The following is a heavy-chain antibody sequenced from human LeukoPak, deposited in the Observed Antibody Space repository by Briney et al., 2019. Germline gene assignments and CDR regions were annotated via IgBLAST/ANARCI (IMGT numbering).Heavy chain of an antibody. CDR1: GFDIRGYS. CDR3: AKMGVGGVGTYYYYMDV. Sequence: GGSLSLSCAASGFDIRGYSRSWVRQPPGKGLEWIASITSTSSYMDYADYVRGRFNISSDNAKNSLYLQMNSLRAEDTAVYYCAKMGVGGVGTYYYYMDVWGKGTTVAVSS. D-gene: IGHD1-26*01. CDR2: ITSTSSYM. J-gene: IGHJ6*03. V-gene: IGHV3-21*01.